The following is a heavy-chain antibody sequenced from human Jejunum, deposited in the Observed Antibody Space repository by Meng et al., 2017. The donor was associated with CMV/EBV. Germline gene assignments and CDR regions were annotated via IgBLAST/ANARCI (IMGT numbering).Heavy chain of an antibody. Sequence: YYGSWIRQPPGKGLEWIGYIYYSGSTNYNPSLKSRVTISVDTSKNQFSLKLSSVTAADTAVYYCARDAPGSGSYRASYYYYGMDVWGQGTTVTVSS. J-gene: IGHJ6*02. CDR1: YY. D-gene: IGHD3-10*01. CDR3: ARDAPGSGSYRASYYYYGMDV. V-gene: IGHV4-59*01. CDR2: IYYSGST.